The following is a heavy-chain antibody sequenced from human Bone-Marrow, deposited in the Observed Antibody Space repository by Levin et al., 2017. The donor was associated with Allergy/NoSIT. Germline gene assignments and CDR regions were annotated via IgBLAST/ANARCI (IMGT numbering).Heavy chain of an antibody. V-gene: IGHV3-7*01. D-gene: IGHD4-17*01. J-gene: IGHJ6*02. CDR1: GFSFSTYW. CDR3: ARGYDYGDYAEAEDFYYGLDV. CDR2: IKEDGSDK. Sequence: GGSLRLSCVASGFSFSTYWMSWVRQAPGKGLEWVANIKEDGSDKYYVDSVKGRVTVSRDNAKNSLYLQMNSLRAEDTAVYYRARGYDYGDYAEAEDFYYGLDVWGQGTTVTVS.